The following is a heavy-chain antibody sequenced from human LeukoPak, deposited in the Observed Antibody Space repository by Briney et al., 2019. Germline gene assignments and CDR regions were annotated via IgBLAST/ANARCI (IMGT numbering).Heavy chain of an antibody. CDR3: GSGVHV. V-gene: IGHV3-21*04. J-gene: IGHJ4*02. CDR1: GFTFRTHS. CDR2: ITKSSTYV. Sequence: GGSLRLSCEASGFTFRTHSMNWVRQAPGKGLEWVSSITKSSTYVYYADSVKGRFTISRDNANNSLFLQMNNLGVDDTGVYARGSGVHVWGQGTLVLVSS. D-gene: IGHD3-10*01.